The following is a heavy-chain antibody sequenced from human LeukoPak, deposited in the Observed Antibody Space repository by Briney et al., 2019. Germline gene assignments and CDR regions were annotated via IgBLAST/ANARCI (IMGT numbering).Heavy chain of an antibody. CDR1: GFTFSSYS. J-gene: IGHJ6*03. Sequence: GGSLRLSCAASGFTFSSYSMNWVRQAPGKRLEYVSAITANGGSKYHADSVRARFTVSRDNSKNTLYLQMGSLRAEDTALYYCARGPNYSFYMDVWGKGTAVTVSS. V-gene: IGHV3-64*02. CDR2: ITANGGSK. CDR3: ARGPNYSFYMDV.